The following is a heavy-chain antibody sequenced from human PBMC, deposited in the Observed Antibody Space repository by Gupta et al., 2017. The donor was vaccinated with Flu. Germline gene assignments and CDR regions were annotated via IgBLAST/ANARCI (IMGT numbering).Heavy chain of an antibody. V-gene: IGHV3-72*01. CDR2: IRNKANSYTT. J-gene: IGHJ4*02. CDR3: SRGETGPSPPGRNDC. CDR1: GFTFSEHY. D-gene: IGHD1-14*01. Sequence: RLVESGGGLVQPGGSLRLSCVVSGFTFSEHYMDWIRQAPGKGLGWVGRIRNKANSYTTEYAASVKDRFTITRDDSKSSLYLQMNSLKNEDTAVYYCSRGETGPSPPGRNDCWGQGTLVTVSS.